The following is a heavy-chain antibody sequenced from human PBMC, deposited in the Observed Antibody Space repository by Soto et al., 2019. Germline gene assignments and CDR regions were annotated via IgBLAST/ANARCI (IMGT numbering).Heavy chain of an antibody. CDR3: ARVVPGAEGWSGP. CDR2: ISLYSDGT. J-gene: IGHJ5*02. CDR1: GYTFSNYG. V-gene: IGHV1-18*01. D-gene: IGHD2-2*01. Sequence: ASVKVSCKTSGYTFSNYGITWVRQAPGQPLEWLGWISLYSDGTNYAQKFQGRVSMTTDTSTTTAYMELRSLRSDDTAVYYCARVVPGAEGWSGPWGQGTLLTVSS.